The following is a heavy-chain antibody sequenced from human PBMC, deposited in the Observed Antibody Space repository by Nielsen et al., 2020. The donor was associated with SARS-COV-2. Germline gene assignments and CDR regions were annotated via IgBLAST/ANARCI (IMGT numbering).Heavy chain of an antibody. D-gene: IGHD3-22*01. CDR2: IYYSGST. J-gene: IGHJ5*02. CDR3: ARARYDSSGYNWFDP. V-gene: IGHV4-30-4*01. Sequence: SETLSLTCTVSGGSISSGGYYWSWIRQPPGKGLEWIGYIYYSGSTYYNPSLKSRVTISVDTSKNQFSLKLSSVTAADTAVYYCARARYDSSGYNWFDPWGQGTLVTVSS. CDR1: GGSISSGGYY.